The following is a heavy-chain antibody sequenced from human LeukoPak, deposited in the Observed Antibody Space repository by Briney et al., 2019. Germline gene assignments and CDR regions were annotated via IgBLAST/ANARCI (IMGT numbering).Heavy chain of an antibody. V-gene: IGHV3-30*02. CDR3: AKATAVHTFFDY. J-gene: IGHJ4*02. CDR1: GFIFSNHG. CDR2: IRYDGSDK. D-gene: IGHD1-1*01. Sequence: PGGSLRLPCAASGFIFSNHGMQWVRQAPGRGLEWVAFIRYDGSDKYYADSVKGRFTISRDNSKNTVYLQMNSLRPEDTAIYHCAKATAVHTFFDYWGQGTLVTVSS.